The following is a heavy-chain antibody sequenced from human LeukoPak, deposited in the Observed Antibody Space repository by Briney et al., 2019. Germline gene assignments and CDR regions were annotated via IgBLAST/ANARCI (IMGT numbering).Heavy chain of an antibody. CDR1: GFTFSSYS. CDR3: ARDGGHYGGNSFDY. J-gene: IGHJ4*02. D-gene: IGHD4-23*01. CDR2: ISSSSSYI. Sequence: PGGSLRLSCAASGFTFSSYSMNWVRQAPGKGLEWVSSISSSSSYIYYADSVKGQFTISRDNAKNSLYLQMNNLRAEDTAVYYCARDGGHYGGNSFDYWGQGTLVTVSS. V-gene: IGHV3-21*01.